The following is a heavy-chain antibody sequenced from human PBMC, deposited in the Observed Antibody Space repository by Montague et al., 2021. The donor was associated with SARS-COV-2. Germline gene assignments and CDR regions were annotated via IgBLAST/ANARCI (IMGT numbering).Heavy chain of an antibody. Sequence: SETLSLTCSRLVSWNTGSYRKRTRLNSSHTLEWYAVICYKKSTKYNPSLKSRVTISVDTSTNQFSLDLTSVTAADTAVYYCARGAPGYWGQGTLVTVSS. J-gene: IGHJ4*02. CDR3: ARGAPGY. CDR2: ICYKKST. V-gene: IGHV4-34*01. CDR1: VSWNTGSY.